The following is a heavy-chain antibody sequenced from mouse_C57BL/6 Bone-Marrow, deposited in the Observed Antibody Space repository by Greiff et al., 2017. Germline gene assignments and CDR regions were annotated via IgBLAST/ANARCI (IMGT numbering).Heavy chain of an antibody. J-gene: IGHJ2*01. V-gene: IGHV5-17*01. CDR3: ARGGAQALFDY. Sequence: EVKLVESGGGLVKPGGSLKLSCAASGFTFSDYGMHWVRQAPEKGLELVAYISSGSSTIYYADTVKGRFTISRDNAKHTLFLQMTSLRSEDTAMYYCARGGAQALFDYWGQGTTLTVSS. D-gene: IGHD3-2*02. CDR2: ISSGSSTI. CDR1: GFTFSDYG.